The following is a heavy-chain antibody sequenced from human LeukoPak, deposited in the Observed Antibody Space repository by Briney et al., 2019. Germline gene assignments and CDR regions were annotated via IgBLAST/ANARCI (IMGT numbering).Heavy chain of an antibody. CDR1: GGTFSSYA. Sequence: GASVKVSCKASGGTFSSYAISWVRQAPGQGLGWMGGIIPIFGTANYAQKFQGRVTITADESTSTAYMELSSLRSEDTAVYYCARAPRRTYSSGRHGYFDYWGQGTLVTVSS. J-gene: IGHJ4*02. D-gene: IGHD6-19*01. CDR2: IIPIFGTA. V-gene: IGHV1-69*13. CDR3: ARAPRRTYSSGRHGYFDY.